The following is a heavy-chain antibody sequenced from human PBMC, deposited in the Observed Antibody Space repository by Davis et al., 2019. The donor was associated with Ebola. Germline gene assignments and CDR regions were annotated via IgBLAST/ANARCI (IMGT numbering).Heavy chain of an antibody. CDR3: AREGSLNWGSFHY. CDR2: IIPIFGTA. J-gene: IGHJ4*02. CDR1: GGTFSSYA. Sequence: SVKVSCKASGGTFSSYAISWVRQAPGQGLEWMGGIIPIFGTANYAQKFQGRVTITADASTGTTYLEVGSLTSDDTAVYYCAREGSLNWGSFHYWGQGTQVTVS. V-gene: IGHV1-69*13. D-gene: IGHD7-27*01.